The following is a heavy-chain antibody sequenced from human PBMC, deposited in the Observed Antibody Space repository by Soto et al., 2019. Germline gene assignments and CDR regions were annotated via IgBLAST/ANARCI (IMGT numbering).Heavy chain of an antibody. CDR2: MNLDTGGT. J-gene: IGHJ4*02. Sequence: QVQLVQSGAEVKKPGASVRVSCEASGYRFTAYYIHWVRQAPGQGLEWMGRMNLDTGGTTYAQKFQGRVTMTRDTSISTAYMEVSSVKSADTAMYYCARDGNFAFRGYSFAFDFWGQGTLVTVSS. V-gene: IGHV1-2*06. CDR1: GYRFTAYY. D-gene: IGHD5-18*01. CDR3: ARDGNFAFRGYSFAFDF.